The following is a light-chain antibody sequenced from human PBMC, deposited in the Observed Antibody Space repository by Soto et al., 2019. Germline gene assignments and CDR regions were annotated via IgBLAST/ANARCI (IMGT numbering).Light chain of an antibody. J-gene: IGKJ1*01. CDR2: GAS. CDR3: QQYNNWART. CDR1: QSVSSN. Sequence: EVLMTQSPATLSVSPGERVTLSCRASQSVSSNLAWYQQKPGQAPGLLIYGASTRATGTPARFSGFGSGTDFILTISSLQSEDLAVYYCQQYNNWARTFGQGTKVDIK. V-gene: IGKV3-15*01.